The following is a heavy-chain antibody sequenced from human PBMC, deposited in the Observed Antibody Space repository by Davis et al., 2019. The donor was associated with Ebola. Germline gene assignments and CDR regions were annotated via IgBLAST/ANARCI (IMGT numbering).Heavy chain of an antibody. Sequence: PGGSLRLSCAASGFTVSSNHMSWVRQAPGKGLEWVSVIYDQSTAYADSVKGRFTISRENSNNSIFLQLNSLRAEDTAVYYCAKQLGSGFMYDGMDVWGQGTTVTVSS. CDR2: IYDQST. CDR3: AKQLGSGFMYDGMDV. CDR1: GFTVSSNH. V-gene: IGHV3-66*02. J-gene: IGHJ6*02. D-gene: IGHD3-3*01.